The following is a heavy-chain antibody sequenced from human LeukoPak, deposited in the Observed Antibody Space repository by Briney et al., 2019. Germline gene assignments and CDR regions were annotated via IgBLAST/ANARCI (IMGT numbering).Heavy chain of an antibody. CDR3: ARGPGSYYFDY. D-gene: IGHD1-1*01. Sequence: GGSLRLSCAASGFTVSSNYMSWVRQAPGKGLEWVSVIYSGGSTYYADSVKGRFTISRDNSKNTLYLQMNSLRAEDTAVYFCARGPGSYYFDYWGQGTLVTVSS. CDR1: GFTVSSNY. J-gene: IGHJ4*02. V-gene: IGHV3-66*01. CDR2: IYSGGST.